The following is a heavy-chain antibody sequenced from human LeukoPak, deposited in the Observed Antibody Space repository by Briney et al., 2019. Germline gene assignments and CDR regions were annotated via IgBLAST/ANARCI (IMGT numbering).Heavy chain of an antibody. J-gene: IGHJ3*02. Sequence: ASETLSLTCTVSGGSISSNNYYWAWIRQPPGKGLEWIASIFYSGTTYYNPSLKSRVTISVDTSKNQFSLKLSSVTAADTAVYYCARGLKRITIFGVVSGAFDIWGQGTMVTVSS. CDR2: IFYSGTT. CDR3: ARGLKRITIFGVVSGAFDI. D-gene: IGHD3-3*01. V-gene: IGHV4-39*07. CDR1: GGSISSNNYY.